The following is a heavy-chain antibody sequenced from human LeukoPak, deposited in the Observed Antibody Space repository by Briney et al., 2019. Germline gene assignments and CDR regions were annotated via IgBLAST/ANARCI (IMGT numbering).Heavy chain of an antibody. Sequence: PSETLSLTCAVYGGSFSGYYWSWIRQPPGKGLEWIGEINHSGSTNYNPSLKSRVTISVDTSKSQFSLKLSSVTAADTAVYYCARGTPDYYDFWSGYYTGIGFDPWGQGTLVTVSS. V-gene: IGHV4-34*01. CDR1: GGSFSGYY. CDR3: ARGTPDYYDFWSGYYTGIGFDP. CDR2: INHSGST. J-gene: IGHJ5*02. D-gene: IGHD3-3*01.